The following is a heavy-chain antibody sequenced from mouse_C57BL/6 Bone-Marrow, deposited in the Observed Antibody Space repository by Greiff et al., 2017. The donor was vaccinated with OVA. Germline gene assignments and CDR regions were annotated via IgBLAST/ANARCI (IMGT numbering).Heavy chain of an antibody. CDR2: IDPENGDT. V-gene: IGHV14-4*01. Sequence: EVKLVESGAELVRPGASVKLSCTASGFNIKDDYMHWVKQRPEQGLEWIGWIDPENGDTEYASKFQGKATITADTSSNTAYLQLSSLTSEDTAVYYCTSYSYFDYWGQGTTLTVSS. CDR3: TSYSYFDY. J-gene: IGHJ2*01. CDR1: GFNIKDDY. D-gene: IGHD2-12*01.